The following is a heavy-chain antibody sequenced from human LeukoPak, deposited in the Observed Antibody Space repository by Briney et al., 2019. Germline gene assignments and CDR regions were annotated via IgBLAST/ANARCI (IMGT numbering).Heavy chain of an antibody. Sequence: PGGSLRLSCAASGFTFSSYWMHWVRQAPGKGLEWVAVIWYDGTNKYYADSVEGRFTISRDNSKNTLYLQMNSLRADDTAVYYCARDIAARRFDYWGQGTLVTVSS. D-gene: IGHD6-6*01. CDR3: ARDIAARRFDY. CDR2: IWYDGTNK. J-gene: IGHJ4*02. V-gene: IGHV3-33*08. CDR1: GFTFSSYW.